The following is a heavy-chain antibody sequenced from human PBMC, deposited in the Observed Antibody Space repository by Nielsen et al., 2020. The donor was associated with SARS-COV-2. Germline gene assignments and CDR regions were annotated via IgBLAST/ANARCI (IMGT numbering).Heavy chain of an antibody. CDR1: GGSISSGGYY. V-gene: IGHV4-31*03. D-gene: IGHD5-18*01. J-gene: IGHJ3*02. CDR2: IYYSGST. CDR3: ARDRRGVYSEPFEGAFDI. Sequence: SETLSLTCTVSGGSISSGGYYWSWIRQHPGKGLEWIGYIYYSGSTYYNPSLKSRVTISVDTSKNQFSLKLNSVTAADTAVYYCARDRRGVYSEPFEGAFDIWGQGTMVTVSS.